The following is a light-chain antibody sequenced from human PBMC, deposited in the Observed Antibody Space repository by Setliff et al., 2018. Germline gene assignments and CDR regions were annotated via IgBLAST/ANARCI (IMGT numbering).Light chain of an antibody. CDR1: SSDVGGYDY. Sequence: QSALTQPASVSGSPGQSITFSCTGSSSDVGGYDYVSWYQQHPGKAPKLLIYDVTNRPSGVSNRFSGPKSGNTASLTISGLQAEDEAEYFCSSYTVGSTLSVFGTGTKGTVL. CDR2: DVT. V-gene: IGLV2-14*03. CDR3: SSYTVGSTLSV. J-gene: IGLJ1*01.